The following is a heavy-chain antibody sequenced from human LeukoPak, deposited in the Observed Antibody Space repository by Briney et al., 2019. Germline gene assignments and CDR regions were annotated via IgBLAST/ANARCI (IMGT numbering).Heavy chain of an antibody. Sequence: SETLSLTCTVSGGSISSYYWSWIRQPPGKGLEWIGEINHSGSTNYNPSLKSRVTISVDTSKNQFSLKLSSVTAADTAVYYCARRSRYSSGSDYWGQGTLVTVSS. CDR1: GGSISSYY. CDR2: INHSGST. CDR3: ARRSRYSSGSDY. V-gene: IGHV4-34*01. J-gene: IGHJ4*02. D-gene: IGHD6-19*01.